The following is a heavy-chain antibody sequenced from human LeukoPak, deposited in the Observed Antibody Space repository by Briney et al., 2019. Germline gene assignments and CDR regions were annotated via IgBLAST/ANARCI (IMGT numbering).Heavy chain of an antibody. Sequence: ASVKVSCKASGYTFTSYAMHWVRQAPGQRLEWMGWINAGNGNTKYSQKFQGRVTITRDTSASTAYMELSSLRSEDTAVYYCAGDWDDYGDPRGTFDIWGQGTMVTVSS. J-gene: IGHJ3*02. V-gene: IGHV1-3*01. D-gene: IGHD4-17*01. CDR3: AGDWDDYGDPRGTFDI. CDR1: GYTFTSYA. CDR2: INAGNGNT.